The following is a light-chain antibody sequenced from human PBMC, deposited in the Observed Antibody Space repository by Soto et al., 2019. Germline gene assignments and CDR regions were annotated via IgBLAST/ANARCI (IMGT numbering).Light chain of an antibody. J-gene: IGKJ4*01. V-gene: IGKV3-20*01. CDR1: ESLSSNY. CDR3: QQYNSWVT. Sequence: VLTQSPGTLSLSPGERATLSCRASESLSSNYLAWHQQKPGQAPRLLIYGASSRATGIPDRFSGSGSGTDFTLTINRLEPEDFAVYYCQQYNSWVTFGGGTKVDIK. CDR2: GAS.